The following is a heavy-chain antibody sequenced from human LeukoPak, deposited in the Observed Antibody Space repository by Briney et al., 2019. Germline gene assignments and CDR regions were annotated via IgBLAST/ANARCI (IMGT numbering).Heavy chain of an antibody. CDR3: AKAAVDTSYFDY. D-gene: IGHD5-18*01. J-gene: IGHJ4*02. CDR2: VSGGGYTT. V-gene: IGHV3-23*01. CDR1: GXXFSSYA. Sequence: RXSXAXXGXXFSSYAXSWVRQAPGKGLEWVSTVSGGGYTTYYADSVKGRVTISRDNFKNTLYLQMNRLILEDTAVYFCAKAAVDTSYFDYWGQXTL.